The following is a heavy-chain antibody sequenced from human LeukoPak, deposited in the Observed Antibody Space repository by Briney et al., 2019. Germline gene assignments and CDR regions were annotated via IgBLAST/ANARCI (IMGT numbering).Heavy chain of an antibody. J-gene: IGHJ5*02. Sequence: SETLSLTCAVSGGSIKTYNYYWAWIRQPPGKGREWIGTIYYSGNTYYNPSLNSRVIISVDTSRNDFSLRLNSVTAADTAIYYCARARLYSSDVPGWFDPWGRGILVTVSS. V-gene: IGHV4-39*07. D-gene: IGHD6-19*01. CDR2: IYYSGNT. CDR3: ARARLYSSDVPGWFDP. CDR1: GGSIKTYNYY.